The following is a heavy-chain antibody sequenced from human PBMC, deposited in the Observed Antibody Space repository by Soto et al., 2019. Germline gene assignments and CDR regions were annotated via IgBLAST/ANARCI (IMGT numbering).Heavy chain of an antibody. CDR1: GFTFSSYA. V-gene: IGHV3-23*01. J-gene: IGHJ4*02. D-gene: IGHD2-15*01. Sequence: PGGSLRLSCAASGFTFSSYAMSWVRQAPGKGLEWVSAISGSGGSTYYADSVKGRFTISRDNSKNTLYLQMNSLRAEDTAVYYCAKDYGPGYCSGGSCYFDYWGQGTLVTVSS. CDR2: ISGSGGST. CDR3: AKDYGPGYCSGGSCYFDY.